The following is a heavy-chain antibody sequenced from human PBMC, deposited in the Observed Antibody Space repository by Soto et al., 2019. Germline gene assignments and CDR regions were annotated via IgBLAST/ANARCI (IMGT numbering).Heavy chain of an antibody. Sequence: SETLSLTCTVSGGSISSYYWSWIRQPPGKGLEWIGYIYYSGSTNYNPSLKSRVTISVDTSRNQFSLKLSSVTAADTAVYYCARVGVDTAMVTPLGYYYYGMDVWGQGTTVTVPS. CDR2: IYYSGST. D-gene: IGHD5-18*01. J-gene: IGHJ6*02. CDR1: GGSISSYY. CDR3: ARVGVDTAMVTPLGYYYYGMDV. V-gene: IGHV4-59*01.